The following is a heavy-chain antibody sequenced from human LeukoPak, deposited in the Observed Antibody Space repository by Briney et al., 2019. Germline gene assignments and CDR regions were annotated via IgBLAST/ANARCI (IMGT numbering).Heavy chain of an antibody. J-gene: IGHJ5*02. Sequence: PSETLSLTCTVSGGSISSYYWSWIRQPAGKGLEWIGRIYTSGSTKYNSSLKSRVTISVDTPKNQFSLKLSYVTAADTAVYYCARASYYYGSGSGPRFDPWGQGTLVTVSS. CDR3: ARASYYYGSGSGPRFDP. CDR2: IYTSGST. D-gene: IGHD3-10*01. CDR1: GGSISSYY. V-gene: IGHV4-4*07.